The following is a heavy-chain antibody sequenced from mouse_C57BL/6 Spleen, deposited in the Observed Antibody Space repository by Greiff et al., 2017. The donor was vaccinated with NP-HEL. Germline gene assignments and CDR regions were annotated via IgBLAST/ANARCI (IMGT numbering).Heavy chain of an antibody. CDR1: GFTFSSYA. V-gene: IGHV5-4*01. D-gene: IGHD2-4*01. J-gene: IGHJ2*01. CDR3: ARAGDYDEGNYFDY. Sequence: LVESGGGLVKPGGSLKLSCAASGFTFSSYAMSWVRQTPEKRLEWVATISDGGSYTYFPDNVKGRFTISRDNAKNNLYLQMSHLKSEDTAMYYCARAGDYDEGNYFDYWGQGTTLTVSS. CDR2: ISDGGSYT.